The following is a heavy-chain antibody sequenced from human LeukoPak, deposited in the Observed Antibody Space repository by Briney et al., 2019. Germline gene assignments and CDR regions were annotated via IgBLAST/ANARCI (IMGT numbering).Heavy chain of an antibody. J-gene: IGHJ4*02. CDR1: GFTFSNAY. CDR2: IKSKTDAGTT. V-gene: IGHV3-15*01. CDR3: STASHQYCSSTTC. D-gene: IGHD2-2*01. Sequence: GGSLRLSCAASGFTFSNAYMNWVRQAPGKGLEWVGRIKSKTDAGTTDYAAPVKGRFTISRDDSKDTLYLQMNSLKTEGTAVYYCSTASHQYCSSTTCWGRGTLVTVSS.